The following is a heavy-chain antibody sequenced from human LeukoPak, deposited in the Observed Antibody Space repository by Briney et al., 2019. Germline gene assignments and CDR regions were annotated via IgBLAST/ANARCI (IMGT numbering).Heavy chain of an antibody. CDR2: IRYDGSNK. CDR1: GFTFSSYG. Sequence: GGSLRLSCAASGFTFSSYGMHWIRQAPGKGLEWVAFIRYDGSNKYYADSVKGRFTISRDNSKNTLYLQMNSLRAEDTAVYYCAKDGVLRFLEWYNWGQGTLVTVSS. V-gene: IGHV3-30*02. CDR3: AKDGVLRFLEWYN. J-gene: IGHJ4*02. D-gene: IGHD3-3*01.